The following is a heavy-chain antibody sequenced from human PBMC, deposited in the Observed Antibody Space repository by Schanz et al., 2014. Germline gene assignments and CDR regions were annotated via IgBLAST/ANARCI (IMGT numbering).Heavy chain of an antibody. D-gene: IGHD3-10*01. CDR3: ARIGGSVFDY. CDR1: TFTFSSDW. J-gene: IGHJ4*02. CDR2: IGNGGVTI. V-gene: IGHV3-48*04. Sequence: EVQLAESGGGLVQPGGSLRLSCAASTFTFSSDWMSWVRQPPGRGLEWVSYIGNGGVTIYYADSVKGRFTISRDNSKNSLYLQMNSLRAEDTAVYYCARIGGSVFDYWAQGTLVTVSS.